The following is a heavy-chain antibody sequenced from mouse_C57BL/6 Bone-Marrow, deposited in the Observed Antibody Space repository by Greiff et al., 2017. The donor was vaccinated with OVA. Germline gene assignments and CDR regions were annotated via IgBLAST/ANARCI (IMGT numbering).Heavy chain of an antibody. CDR2: ISSGGDYI. Sequence: EVKVVESGEGLVKPGGSLKLSCAASGFTFSSYAMSWVRQTPEKRLEWVAYISSGGDYIYYADTVKGRFTISRDNARNTLYLQMSSLKSEDTAMYYCTRDLIPVTTVFDYWGQGTTLTVSS. CDR3: TRDLIPVTTVFDY. CDR1: GFTFSSYA. V-gene: IGHV5-9-1*02. J-gene: IGHJ2*01. D-gene: IGHD1-1*01.